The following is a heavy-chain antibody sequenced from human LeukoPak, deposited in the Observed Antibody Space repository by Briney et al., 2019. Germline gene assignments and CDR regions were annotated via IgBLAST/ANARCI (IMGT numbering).Heavy chain of an antibody. J-gene: IGHJ4*02. V-gene: IGHV5-51*01. CDR1: GYSFTNYW. D-gene: IGHD3-16*01. Sequence: GVSLKSSCEGSGYSFTNYWNGWVGQMRGKGLAWVGIIHPGHADTRYGPSFQGQVTISADTSISTAFPQWSSLRASDTALYYCARPRSRPGGYFDYWGQGTLVTVSS. CDR2: IHPGHADT. CDR3: ARPRSRPGGYFDY.